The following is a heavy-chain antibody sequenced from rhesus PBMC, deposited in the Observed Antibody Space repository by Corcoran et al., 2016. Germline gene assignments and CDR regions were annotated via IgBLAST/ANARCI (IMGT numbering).Heavy chain of an antibody. Sequence: EVQLVETGGGLVQPGGSLKLSCAASGFTFSSYGMSWVRQAPGKGLEWVSAINSGEGSPYYADSVKGRFTISRDNSKNTLSLQMNSLRAEDTTVYYCAKYRFDYWGQGVLVTVSS. CDR2: INSGEGSP. D-gene: IGHD1-1*01. CDR3: AKYRFDY. J-gene: IGHJ4*01. V-gene: IGHV3S5*01. CDR1: GFTFSSYG.